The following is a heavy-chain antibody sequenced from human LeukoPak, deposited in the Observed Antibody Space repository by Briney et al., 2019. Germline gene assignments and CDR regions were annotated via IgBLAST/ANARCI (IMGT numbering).Heavy chain of an antibody. CDR3: ARAGNEVDY. CDR1: GFTFSSAW. J-gene: IGHJ4*02. CDR2: ISSSSTI. D-gene: IGHD1-14*01. Sequence: PGGSLRLSCAASGFTFSSAWMSWVRQAPGKGLEWVSYISSSSTIWYTDSVKGRFTVSRDNAKNSLYLQMNSLRDEDTAVYYCARAGNEVDYWGQGTLVTVSS. V-gene: IGHV3-48*02.